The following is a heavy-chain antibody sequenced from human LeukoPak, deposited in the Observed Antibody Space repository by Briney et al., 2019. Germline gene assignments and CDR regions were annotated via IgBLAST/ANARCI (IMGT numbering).Heavy chain of an antibody. CDR1: GYTFTGYY. J-gene: IGHJ4*02. Sequence: AASVTVSCKASGYTFTGYYMHWVRQAPGQGLEWMGWISPNSGGTNYAQKFQGRVTMTRDTSISTAYMELSRLRSDDTAVYYCARWHSGYDLEPYSSSWLGALGGGYYFDYWGQGTLVTVSS. CDR3: ARWHSGYDLEPYSSSWLGALGGGYYFDY. D-gene: IGHD6-13*01. CDR2: ISPNSGGT. V-gene: IGHV1-2*02.